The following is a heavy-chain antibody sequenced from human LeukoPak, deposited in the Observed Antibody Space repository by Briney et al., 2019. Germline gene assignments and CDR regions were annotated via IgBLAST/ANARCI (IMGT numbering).Heavy chain of an antibody. CDR1: GFSMSVYW. D-gene: IGHD3-22*01. V-gene: IGHV3-7*01. CDR2: VKQDGSER. CDR3: ARDWGAYYHFFDY. Sequence: PGGSLRLSCEASGFSMSVYWMSWVRQAPGKGLEWVGNVKQDGSERNYVDSVKGRFTISRDSAKKSLYLQMNGLRAEDTAVYYCARDWGAYYHFFDYWGQGTLVTVSS. J-gene: IGHJ4*02.